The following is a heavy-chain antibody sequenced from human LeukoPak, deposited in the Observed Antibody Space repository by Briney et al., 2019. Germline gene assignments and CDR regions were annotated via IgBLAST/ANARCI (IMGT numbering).Heavy chain of an antibody. CDR3: ARLSPTKIWFG. CDR1: GGSLSSSSYY. CDR2: IYYSGST. V-gene: IGHV4-39*01. J-gene: IGHJ4*02. Sequence: PSETLSLTCTVSGGSLSSSSYYWCWIRQPPGKGLEWIGSIYYSGSTYYNPSLKSRVTISVDTSKNQFSLKLSSVTAADTAVYYCARLSPTKIWFGWGQGTLVTVSS. D-gene: IGHD3-10*01.